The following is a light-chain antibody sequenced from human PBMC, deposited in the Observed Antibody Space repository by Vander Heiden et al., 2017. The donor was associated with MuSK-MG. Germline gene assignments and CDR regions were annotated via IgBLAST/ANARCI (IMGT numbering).Light chain of an antibody. CDR3: CSHGDRSTFSV. Sequence: QSALTQPASVSGSPGQSITISCTGSSSDVGSYTLVSWYQQNPGKAPKLRRFVVSKRPSGVSNRFSCSKAGNTESPELSVLQAEEKSEDVGCSHGDRSTFSVFGGGTKLTVL. CDR2: VVS. CDR1: SSDVGSYTL. V-gene: IGLV2-23*02. J-gene: IGLJ2*01.